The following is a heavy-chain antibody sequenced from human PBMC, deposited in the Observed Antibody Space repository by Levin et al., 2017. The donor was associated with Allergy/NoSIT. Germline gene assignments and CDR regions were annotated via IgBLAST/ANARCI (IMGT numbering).Heavy chain of an antibody. CDR1: GFSFDDYA. Sequence: HPGGSLRLSCAASGFSFDDYAMHWVRQAPGKGLEWVSGISRDSRTIVYADSVKGRFTISRDNAKNSLYLQMNSLRPEDTALYYCTSRIGGPSPFDHWGQGTLVTVSS. J-gene: IGHJ4*02. CDR3: TSRIGGPSPFDH. V-gene: IGHV3-9*01. D-gene: IGHD3-16*01. CDR2: ISRDSRTI.